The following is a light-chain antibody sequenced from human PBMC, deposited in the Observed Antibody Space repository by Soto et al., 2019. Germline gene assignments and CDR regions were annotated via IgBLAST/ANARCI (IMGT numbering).Light chain of an antibody. Sequence: SALTQPRSVSGSPGQSVTISCTGTSSDVGGYNYVSWYQQHPGKAPKLMIYDVSKRPSGVPDRFSGSKSGNTASLTISGLQAEDEADYYCCSYAGSYNYVFGTGTKV. CDR3: CSYAGSYNYV. CDR2: DVS. V-gene: IGLV2-11*01. J-gene: IGLJ1*01. CDR1: SSDVGGYNY.